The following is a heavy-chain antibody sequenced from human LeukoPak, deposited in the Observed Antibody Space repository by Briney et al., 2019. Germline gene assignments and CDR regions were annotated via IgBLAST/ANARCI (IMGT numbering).Heavy chain of an antibody. CDR1: GFTFSSNT. V-gene: IGHV3-23*01. CDR3: ARDQNHLAGYFDY. J-gene: IGHJ4*02. D-gene: IGHD2-15*01. Sequence: PGGSLRLSCAASGFTFSSNTMSWVRQAPGKGLAWVSAIDGSGVTTFYADSVKGRFTVSRDNSKNTLFLQMNSLRAEDTAVYYCARDQNHLAGYFDYWGQGTLVTVSS. CDR2: IDGSGVTT.